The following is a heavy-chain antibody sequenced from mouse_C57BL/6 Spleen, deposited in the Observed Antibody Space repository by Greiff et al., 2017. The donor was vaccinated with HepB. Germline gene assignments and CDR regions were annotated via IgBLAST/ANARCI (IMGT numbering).Heavy chain of an antibody. D-gene: IGHD3-1*01. CDR1: GYTFTSYW. V-gene: IGHV1-50*01. Sequence: VQLQQSGAELVKPGASVKLSCKASGYTFTSYWMQWVKQRPGQGLEWIGEIDPSDSYTNYNQKFKGKATLTVDTSSSTAYMQLSSLTSEDSAVYYGARGNGLSSWGQGTLVTVSA. CDR2: IDPSDSYT. CDR3: ARGNGLSS. J-gene: IGHJ3*01.